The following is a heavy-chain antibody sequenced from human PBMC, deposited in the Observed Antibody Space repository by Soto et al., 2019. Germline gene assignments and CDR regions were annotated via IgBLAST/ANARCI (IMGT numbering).Heavy chain of an antibody. CDR1: GGSISSSSYY. CDR3: ARRPGIVGATFDP. J-gene: IGHJ5*02. D-gene: IGHD1-26*01. CDR2: IYYSGGT. Sequence: SETLSLTCTVSGGSISSSSYYWGWIRQPPGKGLEWIGSIYYSGGTYYTPSLKSRVTISVDTSKNRFSLKRSSVTAADTAVYYCARRPGIVGATFDPWGQGTLVTVSS. V-gene: IGHV4-39*01.